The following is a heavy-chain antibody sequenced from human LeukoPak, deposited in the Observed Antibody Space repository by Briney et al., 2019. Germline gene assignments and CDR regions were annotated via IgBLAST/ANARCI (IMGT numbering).Heavy chain of an antibody. CDR2: INPNSGGT. Sequence: ASVKVSRKASGYTFTGYYMHWVRQAPGQGLEWMGWINPNSGGTNYAQKFQGRVTTTRDTSISTVYMELSRLRSDDTAVYYCARVGASNFDYWGQGTLVTVSS. D-gene: IGHD1-26*01. CDR3: ARVGASNFDY. CDR1: GYTFTGYY. V-gene: IGHV1-2*02. J-gene: IGHJ4*02.